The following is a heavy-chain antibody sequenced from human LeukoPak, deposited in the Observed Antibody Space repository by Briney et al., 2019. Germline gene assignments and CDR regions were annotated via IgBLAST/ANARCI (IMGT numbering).Heavy chain of an antibody. CDR3: AKDIRYCSGGSCYPYYYYGMDV. Sequence: GGSLRLSCAVSGFTFSNYAMSWVRQAPGKGLEWVSGISWNSGSIGYADSVKGRFTISRDNAKNSLYLQMNSLRAEDTALYYCAKDIRYCSGGSCYPYYYYGMDVWGQGTTVTVSS. V-gene: IGHV3-9*01. CDR2: ISWNSGSI. CDR1: GFTFSNYA. J-gene: IGHJ6*02. D-gene: IGHD2-15*01.